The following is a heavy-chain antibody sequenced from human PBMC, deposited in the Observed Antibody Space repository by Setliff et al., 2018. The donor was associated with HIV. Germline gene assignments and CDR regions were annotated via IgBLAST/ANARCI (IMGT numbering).Heavy chain of an antibody. Sequence: TSETLSLTCTVSGGSARRSTSYWGWIRQPPGKGLEWIGSIYYSGTTYSNPSLKSRVTISVDTSKNQFSLRLTSVTAADTAVYYCARRQMVVAAVDAFDIWGQGTMVTVSS. CDR2: IYYSGTT. CDR3: ARRQMVVAAVDAFDI. D-gene: IGHD2-15*01. CDR1: GGSARRSTSY. V-gene: IGHV4-39*01. J-gene: IGHJ3*02.